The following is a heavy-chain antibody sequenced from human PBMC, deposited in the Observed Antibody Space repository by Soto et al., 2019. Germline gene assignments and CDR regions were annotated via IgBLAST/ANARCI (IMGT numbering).Heavy chain of an antibody. V-gene: IGHV3-30*18. CDR1: GFTCSTYG. J-gene: IGHJ4*01. D-gene: IGHD3-3*01. CDR2: MSYAGSNK. Sequence: GGSLRLSCAASGFTCSTYGMNCDRQTPGKGLEWLEVMSYAGSNKYYADSVRGRFTISRENSKNTLYLQMNSLRGEDMAVYYCAKDLHRGPGSLEWFLDYSGQGTLVTVS. CDR3: AKDLHRGPGSLEWFLDY.